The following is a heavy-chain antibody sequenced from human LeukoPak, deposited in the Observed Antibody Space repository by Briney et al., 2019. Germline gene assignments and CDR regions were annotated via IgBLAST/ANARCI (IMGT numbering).Heavy chain of an antibody. D-gene: IGHD6-19*01. CDR2: INPSGGST. CDR3: AKTVAGDYYYGMDV. J-gene: IGHJ6*02. V-gene: IGHV1-46*01. CDR1: GYTFPSYY. Sequence: ASVTVSCKASGYTFPSYYMHWVRQAPGQGLEWMGIINPSGGSTSYAQKFQGRVTMTRDTSTSTVYMELSSLRSEDTAVYYCAKTVAGDYYYGMDVWGQGTTVTVSS.